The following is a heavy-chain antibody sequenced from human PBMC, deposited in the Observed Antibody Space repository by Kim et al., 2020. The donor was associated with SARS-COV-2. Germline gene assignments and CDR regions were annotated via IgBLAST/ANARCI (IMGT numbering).Heavy chain of an antibody. J-gene: IGHJ4*02. CDR3: ARVHCSGGSCYEFDY. D-gene: IGHD2-15*01. V-gene: IGHV1-46*01. Sequence: QKFQGRVTMTRDMSTSTVYMELSSLRSEDTAVYYCARVHCSGGSCYEFDYWGQGTLVTVSS.